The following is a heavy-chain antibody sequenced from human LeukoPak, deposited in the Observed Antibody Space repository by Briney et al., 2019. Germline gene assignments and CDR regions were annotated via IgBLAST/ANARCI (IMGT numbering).Heavy chain of an antibody. Sequence: GGSLRLSCAVSGFTFDDYAMHWVRQAPGKGLEWVAVIWYDGSNKYYADSVKGRFTISRDNSKNTLYLQMNSLRAEDTAVYYCAKKGSSSWYVDYWGQGTLVTVSS. V-gene: IGHV3-33*06. D-gene: IGHD6-13*01. CDR1: GFTFDDYA. CDR3: AKKGSSSWYVDY. CDR2: IWYDGSNK. J-gene: IGHJ4*02.